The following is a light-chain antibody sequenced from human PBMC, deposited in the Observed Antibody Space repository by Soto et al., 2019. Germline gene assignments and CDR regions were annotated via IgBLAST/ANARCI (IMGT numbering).Light chain of an antibody. V-gene: IGLV2-23*01. CDR1: SSDLGSYNL. CDR3: CSYSVITTVV. Sequence: QSALTQPASVSGSPGQSITLSCTGTSSDLGSYNLVSWYQHHPGKAPKLMIYEGTKRPSGVSNRFSGSKSGNTASLTISGLQAEDEADYYCCSYSVITTVVFGGGTKLTVL. CDR2: EGT. J-gene: IGLJ2*01.